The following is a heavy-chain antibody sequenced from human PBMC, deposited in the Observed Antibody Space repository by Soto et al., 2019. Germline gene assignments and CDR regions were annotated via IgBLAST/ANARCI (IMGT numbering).Heavy chain of an antibody. Sequence: SVQVTWKASGDAYAKYVMHWGGQATGNMLEWMGWINAGNGNTKYSQKFQVRAIITRDTSARTAYMELSSLRSEDTAVYYCARATDKLITIYYGMDVWGQGTTVTVPS. J-gene: IGHJ6*02. CDR3: ARATDKLITIYYGMDV. V-gene: IGHV1-3*01. CDR2: INAGNGNT. CDR1: GDAYAKYV. D-gene: IGHD3-3*01.